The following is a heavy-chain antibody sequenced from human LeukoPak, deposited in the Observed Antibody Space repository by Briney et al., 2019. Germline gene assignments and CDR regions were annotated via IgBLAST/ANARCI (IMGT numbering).Heavy chain of an antibody. J-gene: IGHJ4*02. CDR3: ARGQARSFDY. CDR2: LYTTNTA. V-gene: IGHV3-53*01. Sequence: GGSLRLSCAASGFTFSNYAMNWVRQAPGKGLEWVSVLYTTNTAYYADSVKGRFTISRDNSKNTLYLQMNTLRAEDTAVYYCARGQARSFDYWGQGTLVTVSS. CDR1: GFTFSNYA.